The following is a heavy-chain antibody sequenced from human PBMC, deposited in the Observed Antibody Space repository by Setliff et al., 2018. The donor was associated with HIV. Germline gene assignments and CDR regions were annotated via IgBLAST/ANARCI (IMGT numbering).Heavy chain of an antibody. CDR3: ARVVGVAPYYYMDV. Sequence: GESLKISCAASGFTFSSYGMHWVRQAPGKGPEWVAIIWYDGSSKYYADSVKGRFTISRDTSKDTLYLQMNSLRAEDTAVYYCARVVGVAPYYYMDVWGKGTTVTVSS. D-gene: IGHD2-15*01. V-gene: IGHV3-33*01. CDR2: IWYDGSSK. J-gene: IGHJ6*03. CDR1: GFTFSSYG.